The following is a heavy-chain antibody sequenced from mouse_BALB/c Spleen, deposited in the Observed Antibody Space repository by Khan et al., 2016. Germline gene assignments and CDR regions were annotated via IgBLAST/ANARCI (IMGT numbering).Heavy chain of an antibody. CDR3: ARRTDDGYDYFDY. CDR2: ISYSGST. D-gene: IGHD2-3*01. CDR1: GYSIPRDSA. V-gene: IGHV3-2*02. J-gene: IGHJ2*01. Sequence: EVQLQESGPGLVTPSQSLSLTCTVTGYSIPRDSAWNWIRQFPGNKLEWMGYISYSGSTSYNPSLKSRISITRDTSKNQFFLQLNSVTTEDTATYYCARRTDDGYDYFDYWGQGTTLTVSS.